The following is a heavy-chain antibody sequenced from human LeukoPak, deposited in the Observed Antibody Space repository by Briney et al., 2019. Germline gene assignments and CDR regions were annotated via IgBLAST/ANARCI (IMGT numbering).Heavy chain of an antibody. CDR3: ARVRSSYYYESSGYYHYDAFDI. CDR1: GFTFSSYS. Sequence: GGSLRLSCAASGFTFSSYSMNWVRQAPGKGLEWVSSISSSSSYIYYADSVKGRFTISRDNAKNSLYLQMNSLRAEDTAVYYCARVRSSYYYESSGYYHYDAFDIWGQGTMGTVSS. J-gene: IGHJ3*02. V-gene: IGHV3-21*01. D-gene: IGHD3-22*01. CDR2: ISSSSSYI.